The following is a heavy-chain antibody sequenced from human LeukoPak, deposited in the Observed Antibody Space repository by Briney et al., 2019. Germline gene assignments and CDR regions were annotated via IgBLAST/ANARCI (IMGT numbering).Heavy chain of an antibody. CDR1: GFTFSSYG. V-gene: IGHV3-33*01. CDR2: IWYDGSNK. J-gene: IGHJ4*02. CDR3: ARGGIAVAGTRFDY. D-gene: IGHD6-19*01. Sequence: SGGSLRLSCAASGFTFSSYGMHWVRQAPGKELEWVAVIWYDGSNKYYVDSVKGRFTISRDNSKNTLYLQMNSLRAEDTAVYYCARGGIAVAGTRFDYWGQGTLVTVSS.